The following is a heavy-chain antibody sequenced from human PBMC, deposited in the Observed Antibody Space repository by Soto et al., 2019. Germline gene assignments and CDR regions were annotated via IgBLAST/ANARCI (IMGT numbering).Heavy chain of an antibody. CDR2: VSVNDAIT. J-gene: IGHJ4*02. D-gene: IGHD2-15*01. V-gene: IGHV3-23*01. CDR1: GFNFDNYA. CDR3: AKGNNWYYYDF. Sequence: GGSLRLSCAAWGFNFDNYAMTWVRQAPGKGLEWVSTVSVNDAITYYADPVKGRFTISRDNSKDIVYLQMNSLRGEDTATYYCAKGNNWYYYDFWGQGALVTVSS.